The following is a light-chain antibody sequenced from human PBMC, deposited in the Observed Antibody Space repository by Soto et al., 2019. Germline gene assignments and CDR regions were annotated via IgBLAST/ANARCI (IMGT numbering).Light chain of an antibody. CDR2: GAS. V-gene: IGKV3-15*01. CDR3: QQYNIWPPEVT. J-gene: IGKJ3*01. Sequence: EKVMTQSPATLSVSPGESATLSRRASQSVNRNLAWYQQKPGQTPRLLIYGASTRAAGVPVRFSGSGSGTDFNLTISSLQSEDFAIYYCQQYNIWPPEVTFGPGTKVDIK. CDR1: QSVNRN.